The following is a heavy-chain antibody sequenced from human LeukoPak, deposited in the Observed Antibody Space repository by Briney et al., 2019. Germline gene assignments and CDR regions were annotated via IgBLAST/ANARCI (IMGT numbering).Heavy chain of an antibody. CDR2: INHSGST. CDR3: ARAYNGYYYYMDV. Sequence: SETLSLTCAVYGGSFSGYYWSWIRQPPGKGLEWIGEINHSGSTNYNPSLKSRVTISVDTSKNQFSLKLSSVTAADTAVYYCARAYNGYYYYMDVWGKGTTVTVSS. CDR1: GGSFSGYY. V-gene: IGHV4-34*01. D-gene: IGHD1-1*01. J-gene: IGHJ6*03.